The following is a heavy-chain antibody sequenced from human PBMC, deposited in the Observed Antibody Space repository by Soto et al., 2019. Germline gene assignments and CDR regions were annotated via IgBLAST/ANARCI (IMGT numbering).Heavy chain of an antibody. D-gene: IGHD2-21*02. CDR2: INHSGTT. CDR3: ARADRTLVTSYALDV. V-gene: IGHV4-34*01. J-gene: IGHJ6*02. CDR1: GGSFSGFY. Sequence: SETLSLTCAVSGGSFSGFYWTWIRQPPGEGLEWIGEINHSGTTNFNPSLRSRLTISLDSSKKHFSLKLTSMTAADAAVYYSARADRTLVTSYALDVWGQGITVTVSS.